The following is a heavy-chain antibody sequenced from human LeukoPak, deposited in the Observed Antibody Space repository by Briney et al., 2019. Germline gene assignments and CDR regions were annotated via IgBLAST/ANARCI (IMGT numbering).Heavy chain of an antibody. CDR2: INHSGST. J-gene: IGHJ4*02. Sequence: NTSETLSLTCAVYGGSFSGYYWSWIRQPPGKGLEWIGEINHSGSTNYNPSLKSRVTISVDTSKNQFSLKLSSVTAADTAVYYCARWSRNYVRPSTPKYYFDYWGQGTLVTVSS. D-gene: IGHD1-7*01. CDR1: GGSFSGYY. V-gene: IGHV4-34*01. CDR3: ARWSRNYVRPSTPKYYFDY.